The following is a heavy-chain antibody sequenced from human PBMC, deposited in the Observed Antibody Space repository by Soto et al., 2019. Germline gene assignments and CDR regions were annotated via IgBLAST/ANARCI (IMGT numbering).Heavy chain of an antibody. V-gene: IGHV4-39*01. CDR2: IYYSGST. J-gene: IGHJ4*02. CDR1: GGSISSSSYY. D-gene: IGHD5-18*01. CDR3: ARLPSDSYGYFWSDSSLQNDY. Sequence: SETLSLTCTVSGGSISSSSYYWGWIRQPPGKGLEWIGSIYYSGSTYYNPSLKSRVTISVDTSKNQFSLKLSSVTAADTAVYYCARLPSDSYGYFWSDSSLQNDYWGQGTLVTVSS.